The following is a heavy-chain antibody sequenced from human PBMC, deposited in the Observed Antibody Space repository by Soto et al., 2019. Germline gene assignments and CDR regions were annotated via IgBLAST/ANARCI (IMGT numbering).Heavy chain of an antibody. Sequence: SETLSLTCTVSGGSISSGDYYWSWIRQPPGKGLEWIGYIYYSGSTYYNPSLKSRVTISVDTSKNQFSLKLSSVAAADTAVYYCARDYDILTGYYAHYYGMDVWGQGTTVTVSS. CDR3: ARDYDILTGYYAHYYGMDV. CDR2: IYYSGST. CDR1: GGSISSGDYY. V-gene: IGHV4-30-4*01. J-gene: IGHJ6*02. D-gene: IGHD3-9*01.